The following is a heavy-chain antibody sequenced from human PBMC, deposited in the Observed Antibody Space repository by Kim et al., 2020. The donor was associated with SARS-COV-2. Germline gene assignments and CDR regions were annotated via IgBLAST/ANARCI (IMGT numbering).Heavy chain of an antibody. Sequence: SETLSLTCTVTGGSMSSGTYYWSWIRQHPGKGLEWIGYVFYSGSTYCNLSLKRRLTLSVDSSNNQFSLSLISVTAAYTSVSSSSSLLAQLPPYSFD. V-gene: IGHV4-31*06. CDR2: VFYSGST. D-gene: IGHD2-15*01. CDR3: SSLLAQLPPYSFD. J-gene: IGHJ4*01. CDR1: GGSMSSGTYY.